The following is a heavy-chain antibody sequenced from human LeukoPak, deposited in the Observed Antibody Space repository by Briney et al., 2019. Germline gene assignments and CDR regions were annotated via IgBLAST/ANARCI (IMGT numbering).Heavy chain of an antibody. V-gene: IGHV3-53*01. CDR1: GFTVSSNY. D-gene: IGHD1-26*01. J-gene: IGHJ4*02. Sequence: PGGSLRLSCAASGFTVSSNYMSWLRHAQGQGLEWGSVIYSGGSTYYADSVKGRFIISRDNSKNTLYLQMNSLRAEDTAVYYCARGKVGAIDYWGQGTLVTVSS. CDR3: ARGKVGAIDY. CDR2: IYSGGST.